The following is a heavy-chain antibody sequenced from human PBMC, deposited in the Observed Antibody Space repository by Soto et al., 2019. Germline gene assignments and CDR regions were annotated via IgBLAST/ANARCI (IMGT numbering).Heavy chain of an antibody. CDR1: GFSFSTYS. J-gene: IGHJ6*02. CDR2: ISSRSYTI. V-gene: IGHV3-48*02. CDR3: ARGGSSSDNGMDV. D-gene: IGHD6-6*01. Sequence: EVQLVESGGGLVQPGGSLRLSCAASGFSFSTYSMNWVRQAPGKGLEWVSYISSRSYTIYYIDSVKGRFTISRDNAKXXXXXXXXXXXDEDTAVYYCARGGSSSDNGMDVWGQGTTVTVSS.